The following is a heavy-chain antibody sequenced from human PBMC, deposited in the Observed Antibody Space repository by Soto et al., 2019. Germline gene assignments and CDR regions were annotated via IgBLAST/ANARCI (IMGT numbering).Heavy chain of an antibody. CDR2: IKSKTDGGTT. J-gene: IGHJ6*02. CDR3: TTAVYCSGGSCYPTPQYYYGMDV. V-gene: IGHV3-15*01. CDR1: GFTFSNAW. D-gene: IGHD2-15*01. Sequence: GGSLRLSCAASGFTFSNAWMSWVRQAQGKGLEWVGRIKSKTDGGTTDYAAPVKGRFTISRDDSKNTLYLQMNSLKTEDTAVYYCTTAVYCSGGSCYPTPQYYYGMDVWGQGTTVTVSS.